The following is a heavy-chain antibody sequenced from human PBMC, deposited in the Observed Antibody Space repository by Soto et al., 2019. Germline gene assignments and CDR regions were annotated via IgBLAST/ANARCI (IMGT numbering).Heavy chain of an antibody. CDR2: ISGYNGNT. D-gene: IGHD3-22*01. CDR1: GYTFTNYG. Sequence: QVQLVESGAEVKKPGASVKVSCKASGYTFTNYGISWVRQAPGQGLEWMGWISGYNGNTKYEQKFQGRVTMTTDTPTNTGYMELRSLRSDDTAVYYCARDREYYYDSSGNYYYHYGMDVWGQGTTVTVS. CDR3: ARDREYYYDSSGNYYYHYGMDV. J-gene: IGHJ6*02. V-gene: IGHV1-18*04.